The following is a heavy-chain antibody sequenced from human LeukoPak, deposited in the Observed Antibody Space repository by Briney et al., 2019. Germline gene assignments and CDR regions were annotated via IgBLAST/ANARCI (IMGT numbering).Heavy chain of an antibody. V-gene: IGHV3-48*04. CDR2: ISSSSSTI. D-gene: IGHD3-10*01. CDR3: ARSSLWFGEGVDY. Sequence: GGSLRLSCAASGFTFSSYSMNWVRQAPGKGLEWVSYISSSSSTIYYADSVKGRFTISRDNAKNSLYLQMSSLRAEDTAVYYCARSSLWFGEGVDYWGQGTLVTVSS. CDR1: GFTFSSYS. J-gene: IGHJ4*02.